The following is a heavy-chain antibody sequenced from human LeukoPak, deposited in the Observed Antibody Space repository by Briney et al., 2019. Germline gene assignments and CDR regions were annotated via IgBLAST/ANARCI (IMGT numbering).Heavy chain of an antibody. CDR3: ARHASVGLRFYYYYMDV. J-gene: IGHJ6*03. D-gene: IGHD1-26*01. CDR2: IYPGDSDT. Sequence: GESLKISCKGSGYSFNAYYIAWVRQMPGKDLEWMGAIYPGDSDTTYSPSLQGQVTISADKSATTAYLQWNSLKASDTAIYYCARHASVGLRFYYYYMDVWAKGTTVTVSS. CDR1: GYSFNAYY. V-gene: IGHV5-51*01.